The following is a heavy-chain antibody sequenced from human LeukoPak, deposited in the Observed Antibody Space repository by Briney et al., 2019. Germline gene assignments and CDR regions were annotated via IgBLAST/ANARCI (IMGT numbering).Heavy chain of an antibody. J-gene: IGHJ4*02. CDR2: ISTYNDNT. CDR3: ARSNSGSYYHFDY. D-gene: IGHD1-26*01. V-gene: IGHV1-18*04. Sequence: ASVKVSCKASGYTFTNYGITWVRQAPGQGLEWMGWISTYNDNTNYARKLQGRVTMSTDTSTSTAYMELRGLTSDDTAVYYCARSNSGSYYHFDYWGQGTLVTVSS. CDR1: GYTFTNYG.